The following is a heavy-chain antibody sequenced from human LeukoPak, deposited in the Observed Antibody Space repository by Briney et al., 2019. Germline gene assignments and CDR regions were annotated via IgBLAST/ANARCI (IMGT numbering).Heavy chain of an antibody. CDR3: ASGETGSTLGGY. D-gene: IGHD1-1*01. V-gene: IGHV4-59*01. Sequence: SETLSLTCTVSGGPLSAYYWTWIRQPPGKGLEWIGYIYDTGNTNYNPSLKSRVTISVDTSKNQFSLRLTSVTAADTAVYYCASGETGSTLGGYWGQGTLVTVTS. CDR1: GGPLSAYY. CDR2: IYDTGNT. J-gene: IGHJ4*02.